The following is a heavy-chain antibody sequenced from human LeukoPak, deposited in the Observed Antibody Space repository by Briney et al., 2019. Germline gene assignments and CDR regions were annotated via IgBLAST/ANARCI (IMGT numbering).Heavy chain of an antibody. CDR2: ISYDGSNK. V-gene: IGHV3-30*18. CDR3: AKEGRRWLQSYFDY. J-gene: IGHJ4*02. CDR1: GFTFSSYG. D-gene: IGHD5-24*01. Sequence: GGSLRLSCAASGFTFSSYGMHWVRQAPGKGLEWVAVISYDGSNKYYAGSVKGRFTISRDNSKNTLYLQMNSLRAEDTAVYYCAKEGRRWLQSYFDYWGQGTLVTVSS.